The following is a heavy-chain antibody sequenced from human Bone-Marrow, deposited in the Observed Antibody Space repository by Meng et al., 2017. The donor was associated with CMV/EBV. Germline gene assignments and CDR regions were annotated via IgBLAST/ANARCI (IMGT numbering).Heavy chain of an antibody. D-gene: IGHD2-2*01. V-gene: IGHV4-30-4*08. CDR3: ARDRIVVVPAAIYYYYGMDV. CDR2: IYYSGST. CDR1: GGSVSSGSYY. Sequence: SETLSLTCTVSGGSVSSGSYYWSWIRQPPGKGLEWIGYIYYSGSTYYNPSLKSRVTISVDTSKNQFSLKLSSVTAADTAVYYCARDRIVVVPAAIYYYYGMDVWGQGTTVTVSS. J-gene: IGHJ6*02.